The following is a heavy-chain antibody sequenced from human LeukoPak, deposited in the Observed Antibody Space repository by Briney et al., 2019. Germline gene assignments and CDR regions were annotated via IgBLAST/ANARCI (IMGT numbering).Heavy chain of an antibody. Sequence: ASVKVSCKASGDTFTDYFIHWVRQAPGQGLEWLGRINPDSGGTNSAQRFQGRLTMTRDTSLTTAYMELSRLTSDDTAVYYCARGGDIAVVPAAMVGPWGQGTLVTVSS. CDR2: INPDSGGT. V-gene: IGHV1-2*06. CDR1: GDTFTDYF. CDR3: ARGGDIAVVPAAMVGP. J-gene: IGHJ5*02. D-gene: IGHD2-2*01.